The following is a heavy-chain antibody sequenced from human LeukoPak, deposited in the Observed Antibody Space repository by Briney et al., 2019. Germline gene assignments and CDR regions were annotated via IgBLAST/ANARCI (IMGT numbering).Heavy chain of an antibody. J-gene: IGHJ4*02. D-gene: IGHD6-13*01. CDR1: GGSINSSSFY. CDR2: IFYSGST. CDR3: ARQIASAGTAGFDF. Sequence: RSSETLSLTCTASGGSINSSSFYWGWVRQPPGKGLEWIATIFYSGSTYYNPSLNSRVTISVDTSKTQFSLKLRSVTAADTAVYYCARQIASAGTAGFDFWGQGALVTVSS. V-gene: IGHV4-39*07.